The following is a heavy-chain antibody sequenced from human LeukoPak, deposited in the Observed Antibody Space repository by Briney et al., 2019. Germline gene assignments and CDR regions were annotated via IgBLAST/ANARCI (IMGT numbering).Heavy chain of an antibody. CDR2: IHYSGSA. CDR1: GGSISSYY. D-gene: IGHD3-22*01. Sequence: SETLSLTCTVSGGSISSYYWSWIRQPPGKGLEWIGNIHYSGSANYNASLKSRVSISVDMSKIQLSLNLTSVTAADTAVYYCARAPSMILPYYFDYWSQGTLVTVSS. CDR3: ARAPSMILPYYFDY. J-gene: IGHJ4*02. V-gene: IGHV4-59*01.